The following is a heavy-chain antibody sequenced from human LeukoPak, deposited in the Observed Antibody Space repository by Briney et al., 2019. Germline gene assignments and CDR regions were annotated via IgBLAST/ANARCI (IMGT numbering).Heavy chain of an antibody. CDR2: INYGGHT. Sequence: PSETLSLTCTVSGGSMRSHSFYWGWIRQSPGKGLEWIANINYGGHTYYNPSVKSRVTLSVDVSKNRFSLNLTSVTAADTALYFCARTHFDSLGWFDPWGQGIQVIVPS. CDR3: ARTHFDSLGWFDP. J-gene: IGHJ5*02. V-gene: IGHV4-39*07. D-gene: IGHD3-9*01. CDR1: GGSMRSHSFY.